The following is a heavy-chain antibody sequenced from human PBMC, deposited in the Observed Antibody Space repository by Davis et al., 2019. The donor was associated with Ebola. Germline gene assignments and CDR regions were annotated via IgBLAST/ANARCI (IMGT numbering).Heavy chain of an antibody. CDR2: LGTSADT. D-gene: IGHD4-17*01. J-gene: IGHJ3*02. Sequence: GESLKISCAASGFVFSTYVMSWVRQAPGKGLEWVSTLGTSADTYYADSVKGRFTISRDNSKNTLYLQMNSLRAEDTAIYYCARGAYGDYIVKAFDIWGQGTMVTVSS. V-gene: IGHV3-23*01. CDR3: ARGAYGDYIVKAFDI. CDR1: GFVFSTYV.